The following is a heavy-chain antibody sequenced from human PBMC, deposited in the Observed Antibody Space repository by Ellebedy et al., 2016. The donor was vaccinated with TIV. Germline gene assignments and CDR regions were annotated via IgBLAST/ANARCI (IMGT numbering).Heavy chain of an antibody. CDR3: ARDSSGRFLDRGSLYMDV. V-gene: IGHV4-59*01. CDR2: IYYTGTT. D-gene: IGHD6-19*01. Sequence: SETLSLTFSVPGASISGNSWSWIPQTPGKGLEWIGYIYYTGTTNYSPSLKSRLTISVDTSKKQFSLNLRSATAADTAMYYCARDSSGRFLDRGSLYMDVWGKGTTVTVSS. J-gene: IGHJ6*03. CDR1: GASISGNS.